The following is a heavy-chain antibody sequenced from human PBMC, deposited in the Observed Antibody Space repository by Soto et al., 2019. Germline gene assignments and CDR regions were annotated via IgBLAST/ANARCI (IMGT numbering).Heavy chain of an antibody. D-gene: IGHD2-15*01. CDR3: ARRRQLVAALDY. CDR1: SGSISSSSYY. CDR2: FFFSGIT. J-gene: IGHJ4*02. V-gene: IGHV4-39*01. Sequence: SETLSLTCTVSSGSISSSSYYWDWIRQPPGKGLVCIGSFFFSGITNYNPSLKSRVTISVDTSKNHFSLKVISLTAADTAVYYCARRRQLVAALDYWGQGTLVTVSS.